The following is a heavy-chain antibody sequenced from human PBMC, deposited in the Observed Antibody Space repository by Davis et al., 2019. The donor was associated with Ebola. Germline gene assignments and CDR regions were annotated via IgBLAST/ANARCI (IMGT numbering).Heavy chain of an antibody. D-gene: IGHD3-10*01. CDR2: IIPILGIA. CDR3: TRPYGSGSYYSGSDWFDP. J-gene: IGHJ5*02. Sequence: AASVKVSCKASGGTFSSYAISWVRQAPGQGLEWMGRIIPILGIANYAQKFQGRVTITADKSTSTAYMELSSLRSEDTAVYYCTRPYGSGSYYSGSDWFDPWGQGTLVTVSS. V-gene: IGHV1-69*04. CDR1: GGTFSSYA.